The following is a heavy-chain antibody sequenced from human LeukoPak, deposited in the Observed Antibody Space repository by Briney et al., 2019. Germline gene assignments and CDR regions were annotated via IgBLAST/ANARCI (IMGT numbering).Heavy chain of an antibody. CDR2: INSDGSEG. V-gene: IGHV3-7*03. J-gene: IGHJ4*02. CDR3: ARSGSLYYYDC. D-gene: IGHD3-22*01. CDR1: GFTFSGFW. Sequence: PGGSLRLSCAVSGFTFSGFWMSWSRQAPGKGLEWVASINSDGSEGYYADVVKGRFTISRDNAKDSLYLQINSLRAEDTAVYYCARSGSLYYYDCWGQGTLVTVSS.